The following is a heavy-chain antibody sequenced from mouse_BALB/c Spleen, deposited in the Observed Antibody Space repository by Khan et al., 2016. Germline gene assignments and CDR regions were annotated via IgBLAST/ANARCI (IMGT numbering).Heavy chain of an antibody. CDR1: GFNIKDTY. CDR3: AKTPGDYGVRFTA. Sequence: VQLQQPGAELVKPGASVKLSCTASGFNIKDTYMHWVKQRPEQGLEWIGRIDPANGNTKYDPKFQGKATITADTSSNTAYLQLSSLTSEDTAVYDCAKTPGDYGVRFTAWGQGTLVTVSA. CDR2: IDPANGNT. V-gene: IGHV14-3*02. J-gene: IGHJ3*01. D-gene: IGHD2-4*01.